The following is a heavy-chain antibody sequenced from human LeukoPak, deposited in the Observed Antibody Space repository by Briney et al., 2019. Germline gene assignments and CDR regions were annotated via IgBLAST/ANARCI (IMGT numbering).Heavy chain of an antibody. D-gene: IGHD2-21*01. CDR2: MNPNSGNT. CDR1: GYTFTTYD. CDR3: ARVAGNCGGDCYRLVY. V-gene: IGHV1-8*01. J-gene: IGHJ4*02. Sequence: GASVKVSCKASGYTFTTYDINWVRQATGQGLEWMAWMNPNSGNTGYAQKFQGRVTMTRNTSISTAYMELSSLRSEDTAVYYCARVAGNCGGDCYRLVYWGQGTLVTAAS.